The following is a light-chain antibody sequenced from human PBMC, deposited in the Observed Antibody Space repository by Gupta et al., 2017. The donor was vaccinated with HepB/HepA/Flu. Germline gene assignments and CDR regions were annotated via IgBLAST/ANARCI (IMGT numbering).Light chain of an antibody. CDR2: EET. J-gene: IGLJ2*01. CDR3: YSTASIGKHNVL. CDR1: ALPKKY. Sequence: SSELTQPPQVSVSPGQTARNNCSGAALPKKYAYWYQQKSGQAPLLVIYEETKRPSGIPVRFSGASSGTMATLSISGAQVDDEAGYYCYSTASIGKHNVLFGGWTKLTVL. V-gene: IGLV3-10*01.